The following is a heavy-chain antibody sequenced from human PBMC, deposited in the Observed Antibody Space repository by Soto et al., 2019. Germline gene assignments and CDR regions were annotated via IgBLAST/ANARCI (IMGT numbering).Heavy chain of an antibody. CDR3: ARDRGSYGYYYGMDV. CDR1: GFTFRYYG. V-gene: IGHV3-33*01. CDR2: IWYDGSNK. J-gene: IGHJ6*02. D-gene: IGHD5-18*01. Sequence: QVQLVESGGGVVQPGRSLRLSCAASGFTFRYYGMHWVRQAPGKGLEWVAVIWYDGSNKFYADSVKGRFTISRDNSKNTLFLQMNSLRAEDTAVYYCARDRGSYGYYYGMDVWGQGTTVTVSS.